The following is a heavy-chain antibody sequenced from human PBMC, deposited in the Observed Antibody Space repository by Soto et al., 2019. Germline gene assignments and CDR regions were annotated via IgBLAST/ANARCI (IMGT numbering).Heavy chain of an antibody. CDR2: INSDGSRT. CDR3: ARDSVGSSWPPPFES. J-gene: IGHJ4*02. D-gene: IGHD6-13*01. CDR1: GFTFSSYW. Sequence: WGSLRLSCAASGFTFSSYWMHWVRQAPGKGLEWVSRINSDGSRTTYADSVKGRFTISRDSAKNKVYLQMNSLRVEDTAVYYCARDSVGSSWPPPFESSGQGNVINVSA. V-gene: IGHV3-74*01.